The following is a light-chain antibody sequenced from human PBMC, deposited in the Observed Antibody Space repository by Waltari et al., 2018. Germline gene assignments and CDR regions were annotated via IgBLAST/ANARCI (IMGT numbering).Light chain of an antibody. CDR1: AFPKQC. CDR3: QSADSSGTYVV. CDR2: QDT. J-gene: IGLJ3*02. Sequence: YELTQPPSVSVSPGQTARITRSGDAFPKQCAYWYQQKPGQAPVLLLYQDTKRPSGIPERFSGCSSGTTVTLTLSGAQAEDEAAYYCQSADSSGTYVVFGGGTKVTVL. V-gene: IGLV3-25*03.